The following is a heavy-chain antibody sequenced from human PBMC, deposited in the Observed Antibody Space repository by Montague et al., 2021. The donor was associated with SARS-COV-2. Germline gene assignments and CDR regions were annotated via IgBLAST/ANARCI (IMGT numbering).Heavy chain of an antibody. CDR3: ARFPTSYYYASNAAPATPDAFDI. V-gene: IGHV4-39*01. D-gene: IGHD3-22*01. Sequence: SETLSLTCTVSGGSISSSSYYWGWIRQPPGKGLEWIGSIYYSGSTYYNPSLKSRVTISADTSKNQFSLKPTSVTAADTAVYYCARFPTSYYYASNAAPATPDAFDIWGQGTMVTVSS. CDR2: IYYSGST. J-gene: IGHJ3*02. CDR1: GGSISSSSYY.